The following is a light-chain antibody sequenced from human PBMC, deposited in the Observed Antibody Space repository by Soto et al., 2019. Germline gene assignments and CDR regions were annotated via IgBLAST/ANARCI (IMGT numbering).Light chain of an antibody. V-gene: IGLV1-51*01. J-gene: IGLJ1*01. CDR2: DNN. CDR1: SSNIGNNY. CDR3: CSYAGSYTLGV. Sequence: QSVLTQPPSVSAAPGQKVTISCSGSSSNIGNNYVSWYQQLPGTAPKLLIYDNNKRPSGIPDRFSGSKSGTSATLTISGLQAEDEADYYCCSYAGSYTLGVFGTGTKLTVL.